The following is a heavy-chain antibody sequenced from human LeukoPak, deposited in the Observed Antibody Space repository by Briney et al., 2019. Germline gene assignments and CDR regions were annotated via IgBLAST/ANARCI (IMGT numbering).Heavy chain of an antibody. D-gene: IGHD6-13*01. CDR1: GFTFSSYE. J-gene: IGHJ4*02. CDR2: ISSSGSTI. Sequence: PGGSLRLSCAASGFTFSSYEMNWVRQAPGKGLEWVSYISSSGSTIYYADSVKDRFTISRDNAKNSLYLQMNSLRAEDTAVYCCARIAAAVDYWGQGTLVTVYS. CDR3: ARIAAAVDY. V-gene: IGHV3-48*03.